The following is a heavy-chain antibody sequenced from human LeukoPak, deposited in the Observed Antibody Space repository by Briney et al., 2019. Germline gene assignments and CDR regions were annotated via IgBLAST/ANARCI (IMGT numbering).Heavy chain of an antibody. Sequence: SLKVSCKTTGGTLSNYPISWVRQAPGQGLEGMGGIMPIFGTAHYAEKFQASVTITADESTSTVFMELRSLKSEDTAVYYCARGPEIEVAGTTFGEYKWFHPWGQGTLVTVSS. J-gene: IGHJ5*02. CDR1: GGTLSNYP. V-gene: IGHV1-69*01. CDR3: ARGPEIEVAGTTFGEYKWFHP. CDR2: IMPIFGTA. D-gene: IGHD6-19*01.